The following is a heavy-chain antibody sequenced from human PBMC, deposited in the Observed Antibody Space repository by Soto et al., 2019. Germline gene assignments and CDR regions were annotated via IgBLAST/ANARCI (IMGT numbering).Heavy chain of an antibody. Sequence: QITLKESGPPLVKPTQTLTLTCTFSGFSLTTDRVGVGWIRQPPGEALEWLAVIYWDDSKTYRPSLESRLTITKDTSKIQVALTMTHLDSLDTATDYCAHAYGARPIHGGQGTLVTVSS. CDR3: AHAYGARPIH. J-gene: IGHJ4*02. D-gene: IGHD3-10*01. CDR2: IYWDDSK. V-gene: IGHV2-5*02. CDR1: GFSLTTDRVG.